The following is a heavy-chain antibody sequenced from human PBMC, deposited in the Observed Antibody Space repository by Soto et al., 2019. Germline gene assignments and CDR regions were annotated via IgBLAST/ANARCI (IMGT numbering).Heavy chain of an antibody. CDR2: ISSSGSDT. CDR1: GFSFSSYE. Sequence: EAQLVESGGDLVQPGGSLRLSCAGSGFSFSSYEMNWVRQAPGKGLEWVSYISSSGSDTYYADSVKARFTISRDNAQNSLYLQMTRLRAEDTAIYYCASLSGSSGFDPWGQGTLVTVSS. D-gene: IGHD1-26*01. V-gene: IGHV3-48*03. J-gene: IGHJ5*02. CDR3: ASLSGSSGFDP.